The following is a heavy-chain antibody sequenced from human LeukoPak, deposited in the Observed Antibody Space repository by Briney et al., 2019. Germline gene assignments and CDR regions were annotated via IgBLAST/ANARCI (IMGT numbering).Heavy chain of an antibody. Sequence: ASVKVSCKASGYTFTGYYMHWVRQAPGQGLEWMGWINPNSGGTNYAQKFQGRVTMTRDTSISTAYMELSRLRSDDTAVYYCARVRAIAAAGTSDYWGQGTLVTVSS. V-gene: IGHV1-2*02. CDR1: GYTFTGYY. CDR2: INPNSGGT. D-gene: IGHD6-13*01. J-gene: IGHJ4*02. CDR3: ARVRAIAAAGTSDY.